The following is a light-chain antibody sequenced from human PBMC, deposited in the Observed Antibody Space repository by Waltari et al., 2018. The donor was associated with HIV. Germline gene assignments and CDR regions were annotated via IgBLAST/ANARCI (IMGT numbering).Light chain of an antibody. V-gene: IGLV2-14*01. J-gene: IGLJ1*01. CDR2: EVT. CDR1: RHDAGRYDY. CDR3: SSYVVNSTPYV. Sequence: QSALTQPASASGSHGQSITPSCPGTRHDAGRYDYVSWYQHHPRKAPKLVLCEVTNRPSGISNRFSGSKSGNTASLTISGLQAEDEADYYCSSYVVNSTPYVFGSGTKVTVL.